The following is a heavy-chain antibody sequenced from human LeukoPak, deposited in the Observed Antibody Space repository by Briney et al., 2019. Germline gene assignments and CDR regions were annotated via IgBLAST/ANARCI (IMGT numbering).Heavy chain of an antibody. CDR3: ARDLAAAGHYYYYGMDV. J-gene: IGHJ6*02. D-gene: IGHD6-13*01. Sequence: SETLSLTCTVSGGSISSYYWSWIRQPPGKGLEWIGYIYYRGSTNYNPSLKSRVTISVDTSKNQFSLKLSSVTAADTAVYYCARDLAAAGHYYYYGMDVWGQGTTVTVSS. V-gene: IGHV4-59*01. CDR2: IYYRGST. CDR1: GGSISSYY.